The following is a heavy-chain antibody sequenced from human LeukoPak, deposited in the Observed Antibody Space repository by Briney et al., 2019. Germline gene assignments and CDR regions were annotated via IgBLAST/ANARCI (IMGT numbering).Heavy chain of an antibody. CDR3: ARVRADDSSRYRSFDI. Sequence: QTGGSLRLSCAASGFTFSSHWMTWVRQTSGKGLEWLANIKRDGSETYYVDSVKGRFTISRDNGKNSLYLQMNSLRLEDTALYFCARVRADDSSRYRSFDIWGQGTMVTVSS. D-gene: IGHD6-25*01. CDR2: IKRDGSET. V-gene: IGHV3-7*01. CDR1: GFTFSSHW. J-gene: IGHJ3*02.